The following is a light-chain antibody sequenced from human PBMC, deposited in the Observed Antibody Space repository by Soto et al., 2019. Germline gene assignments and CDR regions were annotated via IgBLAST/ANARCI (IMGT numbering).Light chain of an antibody. J-gene: IGKJ1*01. Sequence: DIQMTQSPSTLSASVGDRITITCRASQGISSWLAWYQQKPGKAPKVLISDASNLESGVPSSFSGSGSGTEFTLTISSLQPDDFATYYCQHYNSYGTFGQGTKVDIK. CDR1: QGISSW. CDR2: DAS. CDR3: QHYNSYGT. V-gene: IGKV1-5*01.